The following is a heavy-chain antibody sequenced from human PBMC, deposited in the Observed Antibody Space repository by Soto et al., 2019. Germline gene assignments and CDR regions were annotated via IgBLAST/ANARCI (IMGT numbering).Heavy chain of an antibody. J-gene: IGHJ3*02. D-gene: IGHD3-22*01. V-gene: IGHV1-69*02. Sequence: ASVKVSCKASGGTFSSYTISWVRQAPGQGLEWMGRIIPILGIANYAQKFQGRVTLTADKSTSTAYMERSSLRSEDTAVYYCARAEAYSSGYSYAFDIWGQGTMVTVSS. CDR3: ARAEAYSSGYSYAFDI. CDR2: IIPILGIA. CDR1: GGTFSSYT.